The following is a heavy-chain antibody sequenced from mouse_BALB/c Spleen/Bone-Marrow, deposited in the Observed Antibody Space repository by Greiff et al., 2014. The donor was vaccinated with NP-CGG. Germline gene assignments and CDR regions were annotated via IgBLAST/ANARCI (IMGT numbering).Heavy chain of an antibody. J-gene: IGHJ4*01. CDR1: GLTFSSYG. CDR2: ISGGGSYT. V-gene: IGHV5-9-2*01. D-gene: IGHD2-1*01. Sequence: DVQLVESGGGLVKPGGSLKLSCAASGLTFSSYGMSWVRQTPEKRLEWVATISGGGSYTYYPDSVKGRFTISRDNAKNNLYLQMSSLRSEDTALYYCARQNGNYGYYYAMDYWGQGTSVTVSS. CDR3: ARQNGNYGYYYAMDY.